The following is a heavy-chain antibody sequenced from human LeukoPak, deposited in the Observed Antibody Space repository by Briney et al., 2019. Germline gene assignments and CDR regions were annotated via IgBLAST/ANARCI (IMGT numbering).Heavy chain of an antibody. CDR1: GGSISGDH. CDR2: IYYSGNT. J-gene: IGHJ3*02. Sequence: SETLSLTYTVSGGSISGDHWNWIRQPPGKGLEWIGNIYYSGNTNYNPSLKSRVTISVDTSKNQFSLKLSSVTAADTAVYYCARRNDFDIWGQGTMVTVSS. V-gene: IGHV4-59*08. CDR3: ARRNDFDI.